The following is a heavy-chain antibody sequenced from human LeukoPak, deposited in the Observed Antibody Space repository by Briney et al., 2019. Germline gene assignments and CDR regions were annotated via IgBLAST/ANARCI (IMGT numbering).Heavy chain of an antibody. D-gene: IGHD2-2*01. CDR1: GYTFTSNY. V-gene: IGHV1-46*01. CDR2: IYPRDGST. CDR3: AREGQLPLRAFDY. J-gene: IGHJ4*02. Sequence: GASVKVSCKASGYTFTSNYIHWVRQAPGQGLEWMGMIYPRDGSTSYAQKFQGRVTVTRDTSISTAYMELSRLRSDDTAVYYCAREGQLPLRAFDYWGQGTLVTVSS.